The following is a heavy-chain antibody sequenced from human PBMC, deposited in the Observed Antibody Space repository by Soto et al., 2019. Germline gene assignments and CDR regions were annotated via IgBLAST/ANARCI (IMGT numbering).Heavy chain of an antibody. V-gene: IGHV1-46*01. D-gene: IGHD3-22*01. CDR3: AREDLISMRDYYFTY. Sequence: ASVKVSCKPSGYTFTNYAVTWVRQAPGQGLEWMGIINPSGGSTSYAQRFRGRVTMTRDTSTSTVYMDLSGLRSEDTAVYYCAREDLISMRDYYFTYWGQGSMVTVSS. CDR1: GYTFTNYA. J-gene: IGHJ4*02. CDR2: INPSGGST.